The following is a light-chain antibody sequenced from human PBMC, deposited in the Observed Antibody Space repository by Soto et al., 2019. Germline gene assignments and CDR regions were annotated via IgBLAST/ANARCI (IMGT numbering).Light chain of an antibody. J-gene: IGLJ2*01. CDR2: DVS. CDR1: SSDVGGYNY. V-gene: IGLV2-14*01. Sequence: QSVLTQPASVSGSPGQSITISCTGTSSDVGGYNYVSWYQRHPGKAPKLMIYDVSNRPSGVSNRFSGSKSGNTASLTISGLQAEDEADYYCSSYTSSSTVVFGGGTKLTVL. CDR3: SSYTSSSTVV.